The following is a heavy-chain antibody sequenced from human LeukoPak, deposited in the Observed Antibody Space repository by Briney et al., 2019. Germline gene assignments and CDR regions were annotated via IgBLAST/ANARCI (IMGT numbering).Heavy chain of an antibody. CDR2: GISGGYT. J-gene: IGHJ4*02. D-gene: IGHD3-9*01. V-gene: IGHV3-53*01. Sequence: GGSLRLSCAASGFTVSSNDMSWVRQAPGKGLQWVSSLGISGGYTWYAGSVKGRFTISRDSSKNTLYLQMNSLGAEDTAVYYCARGGGGNSDFLTTYTGASLSFDYWGQGALVTVSS. CDR1: GFTVSSND. CDR3: ARGGGGNSDFLTTYTGASLSFDY.